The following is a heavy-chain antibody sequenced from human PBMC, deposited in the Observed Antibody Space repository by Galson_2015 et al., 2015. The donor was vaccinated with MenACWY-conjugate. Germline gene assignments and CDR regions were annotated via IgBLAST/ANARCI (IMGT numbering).Heavy chain of an antibody. J-gene: IGHJ5*02. V-gene: IGHV4-59*01. CDR3: ARVIGYCSGGSCYGQFDP. D-gene: IGHD2-15*01. CDR2: KYFSGST. CDR1: GGSISSYY. Sequence: ETLSLTCAVSGGSISSYYWSWIRQPPGKGLEWIGYKYFSGSTNYNPSLKSRVTISVDTSKNQFSLKLSSVTAADTAVYYCARVIGYCSGGSCYGQFDPWGQGTLVTVSS.